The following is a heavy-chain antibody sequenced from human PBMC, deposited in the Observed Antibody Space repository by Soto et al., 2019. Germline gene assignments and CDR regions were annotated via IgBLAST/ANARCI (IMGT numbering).Heavy chain of an antibody. CDR2: INHSGSA. V-gene: IGHV4-34*01. CDR1: GGTFIGYD. D-gene: IGHD6-19*01. CDR3: ARGLITGSHYSGGWYYFDS. J-gene: IGHJ4*02. Sequence: SVTMSVTCAVDGGTFIGYDWSWIRKTPGKGLQWIGQINHSGSASYNPSLKSRVTISVHTSNSQFSLELSSVTAADTAVYYCARGLITGSHYSGGWYYFDSWGQGTQVTVSS.